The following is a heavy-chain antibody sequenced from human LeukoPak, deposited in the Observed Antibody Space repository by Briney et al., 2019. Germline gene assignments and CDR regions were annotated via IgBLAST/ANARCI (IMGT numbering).Heavy chain of an antibody. CDR2: INPNSGGT. Sequence: ASVKVSCKASGYTFTGYYMHWVRQAPGQGLEWMGWINPNSGGTNYAQKFQGRVTMTRDTSISTAYMELSRLRSDDTAVYYCARAWKGTRKIDYWGQGTLVTVSS. J-gene: IGHJ4*02. CDR3: ARAWKGTRKIDY. CDR1: GYTFTGYY. D-gene: IGHD1-1*01. V-gene: IGHV1-2*02.